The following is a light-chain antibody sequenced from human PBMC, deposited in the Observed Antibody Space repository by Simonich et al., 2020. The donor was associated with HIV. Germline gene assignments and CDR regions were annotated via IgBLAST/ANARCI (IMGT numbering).Light chain of an antibody. J-gene: IGLJ3*02. CDR1: SSDVGGYDY. V-gene: IGLV2-11*01. CDR2: AIT. Sequence: QSALTQPRSVSGSPGQSVTISCTGSSSDVGGYDYVSWYQQHPGKAPKLMLYAITKRPSGVPDRFSCSKSGNTASLTISGLQAEDEADYYCCSYAGSYTWVFGGGTKLTVL. CDR3: CSYAGSYTWV.